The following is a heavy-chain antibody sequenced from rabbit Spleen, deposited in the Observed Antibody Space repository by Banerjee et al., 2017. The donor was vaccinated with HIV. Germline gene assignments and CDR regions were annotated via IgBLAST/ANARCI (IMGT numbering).Heavy chain of an antibody. Sequence: QEQLVESGGGLVQPGGSLKLSCKASGFDFSAYGVTWVRQAPGKGLEWIACIYAGRSGSAYYASWGEGRFTNSKTASTTVALQMNSLTAGDTATYLCARGVSSYDYGFDFWGQGSLVTV. V-gene: IGHV1S45*01. D-gene: IGHD8-1*01. CDR3: ARGVSSYDYGFDF. J-gene: IGHJ6*01. CDR2: IYAGRSGSA. CDR1: GFDFSAYG.